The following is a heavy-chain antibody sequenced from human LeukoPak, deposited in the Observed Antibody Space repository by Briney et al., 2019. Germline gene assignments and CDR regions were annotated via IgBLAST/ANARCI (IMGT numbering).Heavy chain of an antibody. J-gene: IGHJ5*02. CDR2: IIPIFGTA. D-gene: IGHD6-13*01. CDR1: GGTFSSYA. Sequence: SVKVSCKASGGTFSSYAISWVRQAPGQGLEWMGGIIPIFGTANYAQKFQGRVTVTADKSTSTAYMELSSLRSEDTAVYYCARDAGLDSSSWPRASWFDPWGQGTLATVSS. V-gene: IGHV1-69*06. CDR3: ARDAGLDSSSWPRASWFDP.